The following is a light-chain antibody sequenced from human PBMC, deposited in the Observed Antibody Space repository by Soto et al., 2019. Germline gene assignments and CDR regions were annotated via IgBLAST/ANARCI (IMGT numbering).Light chain of an antibody. J-gene: IGLJ1*01. Sequence: QSALTQPASVSGSPGQSITIYCTGTSSDVGGYNYVSWYQQHPGKAPKLMIYDVSNRPSGVSNRFSGSKSGNTASLTISGRQAEDEADYYCSSYTSSSTLLYVFGTGTKLTVL. CDR3: SSYTSSSTLLYV. CDR1: SSDVGGYNY. V-gene: IGLV2-14*01. CDR2: DVS.